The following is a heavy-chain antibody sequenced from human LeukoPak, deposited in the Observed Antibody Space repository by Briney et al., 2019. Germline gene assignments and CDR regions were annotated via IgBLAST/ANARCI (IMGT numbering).Heavy chain of an antibody. V-gene: IGHV3-33*03. CDR3: AKDAQRGFDYSNSLEY. J-gene: IGHJ4*02. CDR2: IWSDGTNK. D-gene: IGHD4-11*01. CDR1: GLTFSHFG. Sequence: GGSLRLSCAASGLTFSHFGFHWVRQAPGKGLQWVAAIWSDGTNKYYGNSVKGRFTIHRDDSQNRVYLQMNNLRVDDTAIYFCAKDAQRGFDYSNSLEYWGQGSPLTVSS.